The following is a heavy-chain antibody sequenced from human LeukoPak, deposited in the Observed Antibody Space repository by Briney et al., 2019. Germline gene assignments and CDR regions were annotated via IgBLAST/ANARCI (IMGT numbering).Heavy chain of an antibody. J-gene: IGHJ6*03. V-gene: IGHV4-38-2*02. CDR3: ARGRYSYGSSMDV. CDR1: GYSISSGYY. D-gene: IGHD5-18*01. CDR2: IYHSGST. Sequence: SETLSLTCTVSGYSISSGYYCGWIRQPPGKGLEWIGSIYHSGSTYYNPSLKSRVTTSVDTSKNQFSLKLSSVTAADTAVYYCARGRYSYGSSMDVWGKGTTVTVSS.